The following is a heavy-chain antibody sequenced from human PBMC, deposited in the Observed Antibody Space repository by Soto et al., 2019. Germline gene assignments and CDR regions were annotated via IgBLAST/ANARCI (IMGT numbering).Heavy chain of an antibody. D-gene: IGHD2-15*01. J-gene: IGHJ4*02. CDR1: GGTFRSYA. Sequence: QVQLVQSGAEVKKPGSSVKVSCKASGGTFRSYAISCVRQAPGQGLEWMGGIIPFFGTANYAQKFQGRVTITADESTSTDYMELSSLRSEDTAVYYCARDGAEMATPGFEYWGQGTLVTVSS. CDR2: IIPFFGTA. V-gene: IGHV1-69*01. CDR3: ARDGAEMATPGFEY.